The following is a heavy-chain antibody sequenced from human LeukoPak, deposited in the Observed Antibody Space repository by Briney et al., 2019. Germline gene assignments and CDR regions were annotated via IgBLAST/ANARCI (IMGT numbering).Heavy chain of an antibody. CDR1: GFTFKDYD. D-gene: IGHD1-26*01. CDR2: INWNGGGT. V-gene: IGHV3-9*01. J-gene: IGHJ6*02. Sequence: PGGSLRLSCAATGFTFKDYDMHWVRQPPGKGLEWVSSINWNGGGTDYADSVKGRFTISRDNAKNSLYLQVSSLRAEDTALYYCAKHMRATNTYSFFGLDGWGQGTTVTVSS. CDR3: AKHMRATNTYSFFGLDG.